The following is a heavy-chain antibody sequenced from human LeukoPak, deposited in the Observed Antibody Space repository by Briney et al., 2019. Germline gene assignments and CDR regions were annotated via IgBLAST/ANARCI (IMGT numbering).Heavy chain of an antibody. D-gene: IGHD5-18*01. CDR1: GGSFSGYY. CDR3: ARHRRDGRYSHAFDI. CDR2: INHSGST. V-gene: IGHV4-34*01. Sequence: SETLSLTCAVYGGSFSGYYWSWIRQPPGKGLEWIGEINHSGSTNYNPSLKSRVTMSVDTSKNQFSLKLSSVTAADTAVYCCARHRRDGRYSHAFDIWGQGTMVTVSS. J-gene: IGHJ3*02.